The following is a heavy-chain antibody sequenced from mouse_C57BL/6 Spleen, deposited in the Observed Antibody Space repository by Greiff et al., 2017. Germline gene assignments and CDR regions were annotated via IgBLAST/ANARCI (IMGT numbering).Heavy chain of an antibody. J-gene: IGHJ4*01. Sequence: VQLQQSGAELVKPGASVKLSCKASGYTFTSYWMHWVKQRPGQGLEWIGMIPPNSGSTNYNEKFKSKATLTVDTSSSTAYMQLSSLTSEDSAVYYCARIYYYGSSYGGYAMDYWGQGTSVTVSS. D-gene: IGHD1-1*01. CDR1: GYTFTSYW. V-gene: IGHV1-64*01. CDR2: IPPNSGST. CDR3: ARIYYYGSSYGGYAMDY.